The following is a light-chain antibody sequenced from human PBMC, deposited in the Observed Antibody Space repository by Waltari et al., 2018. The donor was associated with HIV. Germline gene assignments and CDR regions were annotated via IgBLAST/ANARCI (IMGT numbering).Light chain of an antibody. J-gene: IGKJ1*01. CDR2: GAS. Sequence: VIKQSPAPLSVSPGERATLSCRASQSVSSNLAWYQQKPGQAPRLLIYGASTRASGIPARFSGSGSGTEFTLTISSLQSEDFAVYYCQQYYSTPRTFGQGTKVEIK. CDR3: QQYYSTPRT. V-gene: IGKV3-15*01. CDR1: QSVSSN.